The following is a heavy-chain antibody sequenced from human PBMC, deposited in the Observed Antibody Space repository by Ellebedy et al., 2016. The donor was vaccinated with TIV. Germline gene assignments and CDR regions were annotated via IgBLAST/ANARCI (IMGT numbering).Heavy chain of an antibody. Sequence: GESLKISCAASGFTFSSYAMSWVRQAPGKGLEWVSAISGSGGSTYYADSVKGRFTISRDNSKNTLYLQMNSLRAEDTAVYYCATPGTTYWYFDHWGRGTLVTVSS. D-gene: IGHD1-1*01. CDR3: ATPGTTYWYFDH. V-gene: IGHV3-23*01. CDR1: GFTFSSYA. J-gene: IGHJ2*01. CDR2: ISGSGGST.